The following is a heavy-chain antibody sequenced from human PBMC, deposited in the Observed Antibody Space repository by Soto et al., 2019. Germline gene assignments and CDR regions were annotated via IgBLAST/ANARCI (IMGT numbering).Heavy chain of an antibody. J-gene: IGHJ4*02. V-gene: IGHV5-51*01. CDR2: IHPGDPEI. CDR3: ASPITVFGVLFL. Sequence: DSLTISGKGSGYRFSSYWVGWVRQKAGEGLEWMGMIHPGDPEIIYSPSFQGQVTISADKSISTAYLQWSSLKASDSAMYYCASPITVFGVLFLWGQGTLVTVSS. D-gene: IGHD3-3*01. CDR1: GYRFSSYW.